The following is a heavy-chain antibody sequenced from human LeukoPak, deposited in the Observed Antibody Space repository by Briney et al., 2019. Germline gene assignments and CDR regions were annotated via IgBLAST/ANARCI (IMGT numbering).Heavy chain of an antibody. CDR3: ARDPTLSSSAPYFDY. V-gene: IGHV3-74*01. J-gene: IGHJ4*02. CDR2: INSDGSST. CDR1: GFTFSSYW. Sequence: GGSLRLSCAASGFTFSSYWVHWVRQAPGKGLVWVSRINSDGSSTSYADSVKGRFTISRDNAKNTLYLQMNSLRAEDTAVYYCARDPTLSSSAPYFDYWGQGTLVTVSS. D-gene: IGHD2-2*01.